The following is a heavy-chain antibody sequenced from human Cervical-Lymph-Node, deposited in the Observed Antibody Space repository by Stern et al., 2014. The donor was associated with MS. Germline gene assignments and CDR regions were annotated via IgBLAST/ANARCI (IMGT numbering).Heavy chain of an antibody. Sequence: VQLVESGGGLVKPGGSLRLSCAASGFTFSSYSMNWVRQAPGKGLEWVSSISSSSSYISYAYSVKGRFTISRDNANNSLYLQMNSLRAEDTAVYYCASFRYTISDSSLSYWGQGTLVTVSS. CDR2: ISSSSSYI. CDR1: GFTFSSYS. D-gene: IGHD3-22*01. V-gene: IGHV3-21*01. CDR3: ASFRYTISDSSLSY. J-gene: IGHJ4*02.